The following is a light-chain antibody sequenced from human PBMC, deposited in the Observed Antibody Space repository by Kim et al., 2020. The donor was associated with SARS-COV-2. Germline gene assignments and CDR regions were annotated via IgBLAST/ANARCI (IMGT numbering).Light chain of an antibody. CDR3: QQYNNWPLT. V-gene: IGKV3-15*01. CDR2: GAS. J-gene: IGKJ4*01. Sequence: VSPGERATLSGMTRQSVSSNLAWYQQKPGQAPRLIISGASTRATGFPARFGGSGSGTEFTLTISSLQSEDFAVYYCQQYNNWPLTFGGGTKVDIK. CDR1: QSVSSN.